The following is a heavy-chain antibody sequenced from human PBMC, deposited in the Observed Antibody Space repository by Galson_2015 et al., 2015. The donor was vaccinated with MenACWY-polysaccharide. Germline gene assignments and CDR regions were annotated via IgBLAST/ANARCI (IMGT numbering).Heavy chain of an antibody. Sequence: QSGAEVKKPGESLQISCKGSGSTFTSYWIAWVRQMPGKGLEWMGIIYTTDSDTRYSPSFQGQATFSADMSISTAYLQWSSLKASDTAIYYCARRGVTAANDNWGQGTLVTVSS. CDR3: ARRGVTAANDN. V-gene: IGHV5-51*03. J-gene: IGHJ4*02. CDR1: GSTFTSYW. D-gene: IGHD2-21*02. CDR2: IYTTDSDT.